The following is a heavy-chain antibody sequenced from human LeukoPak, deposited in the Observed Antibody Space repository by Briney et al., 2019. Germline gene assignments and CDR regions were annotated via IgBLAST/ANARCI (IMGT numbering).Heavy chain of an antibody. CDR3: ARDQVVFRIANWFDP. CDR1: GGSISSYY. CDR2: IYTSGST. D-gene: IGHD2-15*01. V-gene: IGHV4-4*07. J-gene: IGHJ5*02. Sequence: SETLSLTCTVSGGSISSYYWSWIGQPAGKGLEWIGRIYTSGSTNYNPSLKSRVTMSVGTSKNQFSLKLSSVTAADTAVYYCARDQVVFRIANWFDPWGQGTLVTVSS.